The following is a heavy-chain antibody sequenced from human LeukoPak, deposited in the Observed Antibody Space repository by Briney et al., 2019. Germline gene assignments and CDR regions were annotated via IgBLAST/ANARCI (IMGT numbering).Heavy chain of an antibody. Sequence: PGGSLRLSRAASGFTFSSYWMHWVRHAPGKGLVWVSRINSDGSSTSYADSVKGRFTISRDNAKNTLYLQMNSLRAEDTAVYCCARGYDFWSGYYNYWGQGTLVSVSS. D-gene: IGHD3-3*01. V-gene: IGHV3-74*01. CDR2: INSDGSST. CDR3: ARGYDFWSGYYNY. CDR1: GFTFSSYW. J-gene: IGHJ4*02.